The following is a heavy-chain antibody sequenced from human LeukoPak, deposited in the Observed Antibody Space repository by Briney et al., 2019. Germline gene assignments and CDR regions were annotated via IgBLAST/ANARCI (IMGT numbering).Heavy chain of an antibody. V-gene: IGHV1-18*01. CDR1: GYTFTSYG. CDR2: ISSYNGNT. J-gene: IGHJ4*02. CDR3: ARANFIVGATFDY. Sequence: GASVKVSCKASGYTFTSYGISWVRQAPGQGLEWMGWISSYNGNTNYAQKLQGRVNMTPDTSTSTAYMELRSLRSDDTAVYYCARANFIVGATFDYWGQGTLVTVSS. D-gene: IGHD1-26*01.